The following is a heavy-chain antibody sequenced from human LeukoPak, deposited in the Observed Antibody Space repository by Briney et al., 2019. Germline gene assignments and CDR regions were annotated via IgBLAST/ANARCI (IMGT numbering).Heavy chain of an antibody. CDR3: ARDCSSTSCYPSPYYMDV. CDR2: ISSSSSYI. J-gene: IGHJ6*03. Sequence: GGSLRLSCAASGFTFSSYSMNWVRQAPGKGLEWVSSISSSSSYIYYADSVKGRLTIPRDNAKNSLYLQMNSLRAEDTAVYYCARDCSSTSCYPSPYYMDVWGKGTTVTVSS. V-gene: IGHV3-21*01. D-gene: IGHD2-2*01. CDR1: GFTFSSYS.